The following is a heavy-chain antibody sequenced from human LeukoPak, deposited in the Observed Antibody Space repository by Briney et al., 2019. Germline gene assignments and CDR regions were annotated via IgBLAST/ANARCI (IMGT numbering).Heavy chain of an antibody. CDR2: INPNSGNT. CDR3: ARGQWNDYVWGSYRYLVY. J-gene: IGHJ4*02. D-gene: IGHD3-16*02. Sequence: ASVKVSCKASGYTFTGYYMHWVRQAPGQGLEWMGWINPNSGNTGYAQKFQGRVTMTRNTSISTAYMELSSLRSEDTAVYYCARGQWNDYVWGSYRYLVYWGQGTLVTVSS. CDR1: GYTFTGYY. V-gene: IGHV1-8*02.